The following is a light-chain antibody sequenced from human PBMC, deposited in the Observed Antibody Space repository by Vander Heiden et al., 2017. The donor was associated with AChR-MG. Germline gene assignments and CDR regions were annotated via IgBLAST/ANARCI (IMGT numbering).Light chain of an antibody. CDR3: HQYKNYPLT. Sequence: DIQMTQSPSSLSASVGDRVTIPCRASQAIRNSLGWSQQNPGKAPKSRIKAVSTLQRGVRSKFSGTGSGTEFTLTISSLKPEDFATYYCHQYKNYPLTFGGGTKVEVK. CDR2: AVS. J-gene: IGKJ4*01. V-gene: IGKV1-16*02. CDR1: QAIRNS.